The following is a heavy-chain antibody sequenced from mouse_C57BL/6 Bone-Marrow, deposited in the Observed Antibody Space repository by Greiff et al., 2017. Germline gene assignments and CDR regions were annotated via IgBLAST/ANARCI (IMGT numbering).Heavy chain of an antibody. D-gene: IGHD1-1*01. Sequence: VQLQQPGAELVKPGASVKLSCKASGYTFTSYWMHWVKQRPGRGLEWIGRIDPNSGGTKYNEKFKSTATLTVDKPSSTAYMQLSSLTSEDSAVYYCASYYGSSYAYWYFDVWGTGTTVTVAS. CDR1: GYTFTSYW. J-gene: IGHJ1*03. CDR3: ASYYGSSYAYWYFDV. CDR2: IDPNSGGT. V-gene: IGHV1-72*01.